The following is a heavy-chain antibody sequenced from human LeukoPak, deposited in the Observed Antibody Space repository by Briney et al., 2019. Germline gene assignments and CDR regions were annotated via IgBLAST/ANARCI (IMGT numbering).Heavy chain of an antibody. V-gene: IGHV1-46*01. CDR3: GNSPSLSTVVTPEGWFDP. D-gene: IGHD4-23*01. CDR1: GYTFISYY. CDR2: INPSGGST. Sequence: ASVKVSCKASGYTFISYYMHWVRQAPGQGLEWMGIINPSGGSTSYAQKFQGRVTMTRDTSMSTAYMELGGLRSEDTAVYCWGNSPSLSTVVTPEGWFDPWGQGTLVTVSS. J-gene: IGHJ5*02.